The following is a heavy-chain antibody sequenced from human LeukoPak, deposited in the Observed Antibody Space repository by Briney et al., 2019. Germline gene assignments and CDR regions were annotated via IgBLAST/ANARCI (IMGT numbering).Heavy chain of an antibody. V-gene: IGHV1-18*04. CDR2: ISPYNGNT. CDR1: GYTFTGYF. CDR3: ATEGGWQPTDYGDHVY. Sequence: ASVKVSCKASGYTFTGYFMHWVRQAPGQGLEWMGWISPYNGNTNYAQKFQGRVTMTTDTSTSTAYMELRSLRSDDTALYYCATEGGWQPTDYGDHVYWGQGTLVTVSS. J-gene: IGHJ4*02. D-gene: IGHD4-17*01.